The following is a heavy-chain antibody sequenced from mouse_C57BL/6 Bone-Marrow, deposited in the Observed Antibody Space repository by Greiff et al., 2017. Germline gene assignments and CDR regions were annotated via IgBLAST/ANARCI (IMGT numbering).Heavy chain of an antibody. Sequence: EVHLVESGPGLVKPSQSLSLTCSVTGYSITSGYYWNWIRQFPGNKLEWMGYISYDGSNNYNPSLKNRISITRDTSKNQFFLKLNSVTTGDTATYYCAREEGPYYFDYWGQGTTLTVSS. CDR2: ISYDGSN. CDR1: GYSITSGYY. V-gene: IGHV3-6*01. CDR3: AREEGPYYFDY. D-gene: IGHD3-3*01. J-gene: IGHJ2*01.